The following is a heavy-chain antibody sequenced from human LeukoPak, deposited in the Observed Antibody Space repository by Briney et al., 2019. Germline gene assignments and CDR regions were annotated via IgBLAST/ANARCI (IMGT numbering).Heavy chain of an antibody. V-gene: IGHV3-48*03. Sequence: GGSLRLSCAASGFTFSSYEMNWVRQAPGKGLEWVSYVSSSGSTIYYADSVKGRFTISRDNAKNSLYLQMNSLRAEDTVVYYCARDQIAAAGIRLDAFDIWGQGTMVTVSS. CDR3: ARDQIAAAGIRLDAFDI. CDR2: VSSSGSTI. D-gene: IGHD6-13*01. CDR1: GFTFSSYE. J-gene: IGHJ3*02.